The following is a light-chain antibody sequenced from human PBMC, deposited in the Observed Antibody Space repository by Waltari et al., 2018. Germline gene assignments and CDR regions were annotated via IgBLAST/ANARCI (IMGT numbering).Light chain of an antibody. J-gene: IGLJ2*01. Sequence: QSALTQPASASGSPGPPLTISCTGLSSYVGGYNYVSWYHHHPGKAPQLLIYVATTRPSGVSNRFSGSKSGNTASLTISGLQGEDEADYYCSSFTSDITRIFGGGTKLTVL. CDR2: VAT. CDR3: SSFTSDITRI. CDR1: SSYVGGYNY. V-gene: IGLV2-14*01.